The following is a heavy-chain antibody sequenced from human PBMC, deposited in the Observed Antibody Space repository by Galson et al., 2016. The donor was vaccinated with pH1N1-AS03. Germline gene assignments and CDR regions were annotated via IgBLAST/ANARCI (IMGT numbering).Heavy chain of an antibody. D-gene: IGHD1-26*01. CDR1: GDSVSSNTAA. Sequence: CAISGDSVSSNTAAWNWIRQSPSRGLEWLGRTYYKSKWYNEYAVFVEGRIIINADTTRNQFSLHLNSVTPEDTAVYYCARDQLGAGPAFDYWGQGTLVTVSS. CDR2: TYYKSKWYN. CDR3: ARDQLGAGPAFDY. V-gene: IGHV6-1*01. J-gene: IGHJ4*02.